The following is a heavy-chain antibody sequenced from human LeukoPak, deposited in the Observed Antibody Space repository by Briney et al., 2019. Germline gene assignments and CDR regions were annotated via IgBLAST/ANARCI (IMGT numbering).Heavy chain of an antibody. J-gene: IGHJ4*02. CDR3: ARGRRTPGGIVVVPAANYDY. D-gene: IGHD2-2*01. Sequence: SETLSLTCAVYGGSFSGYYWSWIRQPPGKGLEWIGEINHSGSTNYNPSLKSRVTISVDTSKNQFSLKLSSVTAADTAVYYCARGRRTPGGIVVVPAANYDYWGQGTLVTVSS. CDR1: GGSFSGYY. CDR2: INHSGST. V-gene: IGHV4-34*01.